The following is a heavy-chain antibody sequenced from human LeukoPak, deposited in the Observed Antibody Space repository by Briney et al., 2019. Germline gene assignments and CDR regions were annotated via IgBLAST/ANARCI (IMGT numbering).Heavy chain of an antibody. CDR1: GFIFKNYA. J-gene: IGHJ4*02. D-gene: IGHD3-10*01. CDR2: ISSNGGST. CDR3: ARGSYGSGLYYLDL. V-gene: IGHV3-64*02. Sequence: GGSLRVSCAVSGFIFKNYAMHWVRQAPGKGLEYVSVISSNGGSTYYADSVKGRFTVSRDNSRNTLYLQMDNLRPEDMAVYYCARGSYGSGLYYLDLWGQGTLVTVSS.